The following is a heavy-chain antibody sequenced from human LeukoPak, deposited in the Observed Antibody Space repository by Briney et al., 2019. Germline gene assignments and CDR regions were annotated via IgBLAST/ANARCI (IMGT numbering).Heavy chain of an antibody. Sequence: SETLSLTCSASGGSISSSNYYWGWIRQPPGEGLEWIGSIYYTGSTYYNPSLKSRVTISVDRSKNQFSLKLSSVTAADTAVYYCARGVGIQLWFDYWGQGTLVTVSS. CDR1: GGSISSSNYY. D-gene: IGHD5-18*01. J-gene: IGHJ4*02. CDR3: ARGVGIQLWFDY. CDR2: IYYTGST. V-gene: IGHV4-39*07.